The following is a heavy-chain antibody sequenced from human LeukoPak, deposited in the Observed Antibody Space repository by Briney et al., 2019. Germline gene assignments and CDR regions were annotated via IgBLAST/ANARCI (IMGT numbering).Heavy chain of an antibody. CDR1: GFTFTTYW. CDR2: INSDGSIT. Sequence: GGSLRLSCAASGFTFTTYWMHWVRQAPGKGLVWVPHINSDGSITSYADSVKGRFTISRDNAKNTLYLQMNSLRAEDTAVYYCARDAVDTANAVWGQGTTVTVSS. D-gene: IGHD5-18*01. CDR3: ARDAVDTANAV. V-gene: IGHV3-74*01. J-gene: IGHJ6*02.